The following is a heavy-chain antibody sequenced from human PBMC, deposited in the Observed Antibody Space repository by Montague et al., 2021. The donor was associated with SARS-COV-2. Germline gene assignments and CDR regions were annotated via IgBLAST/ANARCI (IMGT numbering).Heavy chain of an antibody. Sequence: SETLSLTCTVSGGSISSYYWSWIRQPPGKAMEWIGYIYYSGSTNYNPSLNSRGTISVDTSKNQFSLKLTSVTAADTAVYFCARESGRYPSGTQYFDLWGRGTLVTVSS. J-gene: IGHJ2*01. CDR1: GGSISSYY. D-gene: IGHD1-26*01. CDR2: IYYSGST. CDR3: ARESGRYPSGTQYFDL. V-gene: IGHV4-59*01.